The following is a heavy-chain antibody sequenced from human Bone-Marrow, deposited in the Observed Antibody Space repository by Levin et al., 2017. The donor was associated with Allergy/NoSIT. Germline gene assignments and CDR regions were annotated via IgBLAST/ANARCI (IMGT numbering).Heavy chain of an antibody. D-gene: IGHD6-13*01. CDR2: INPNSGGT. CDR3: ARGLRPGYSSSWFDS. V-gene: IGHV1-2*02. J-gene: IGHJ5*01. Sequence: VASVKVSCKASGYTFTGYYMHWVRQAPGQGLEWMGWINPNSGGTNYAQKFQGRVTMTRDTSITTAYMELSSLRSDDTAVYYCARGLRPGYSSSWFDSWGQGTLFTVSS. CDR1: GYTFTGYY.